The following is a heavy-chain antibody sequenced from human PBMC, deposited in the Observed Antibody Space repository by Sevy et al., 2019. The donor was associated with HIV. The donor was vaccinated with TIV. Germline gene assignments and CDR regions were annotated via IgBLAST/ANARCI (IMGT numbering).Heavy chain of an antibody. CDR3: ASQFDY. V-gene: IGHV3-21*01. J-gene: IGHJ4*02. Sequence: GGSLRLSCVVSGFNFSNYSMDWVRQAPGKGLEWVSSISSSGSYIYYSDSLKGRITISRDNAKNSVYLQMNSLRAEDTAVYYCASQFDYWGQGTLVTVSS. CDR1: GFNFSNYS. CDR2: ISSSGSYI.